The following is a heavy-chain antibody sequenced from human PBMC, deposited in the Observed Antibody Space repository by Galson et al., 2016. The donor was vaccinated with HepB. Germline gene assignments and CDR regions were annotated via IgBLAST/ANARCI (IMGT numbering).Heavy chain of an antibody. Sequence: SLRLSCAASGFTFSNYWMSWVRQAAGKGLEWVANIKQDESEKYYMDSAKGRFTITRDNAKNSLYLQMNSLTVEDTAVYYCARWDSYGDREYFHHWGQGTLVTVSS. CDR2: IKQDESEK. CDR1: GFTFSNYW. D-gene: IGHD4-17*01. CDR3: ARWDSYGDREYFHH. J-gene: IGHJ1*01. V-gene: IGHV3-7*01.